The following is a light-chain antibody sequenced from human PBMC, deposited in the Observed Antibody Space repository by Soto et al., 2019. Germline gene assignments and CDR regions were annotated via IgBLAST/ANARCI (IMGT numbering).Light chain of an antibody. CDR1: QSIGNY. V-gene: IGKV1-39*01. J-gene: IGKJ5*01. Sequence: DIQMTQSPSSLSASVGDRVTITCRASQSIGNYLNWYQQKPGKAPKVLIYAASSLQSGVPSRFSGSGSGTDFTLTISSLQPEDFATFYCKQSYSNPIPFGQGTRLEIK. CDR3: KQSYSNPIP. CDR2: AAS.